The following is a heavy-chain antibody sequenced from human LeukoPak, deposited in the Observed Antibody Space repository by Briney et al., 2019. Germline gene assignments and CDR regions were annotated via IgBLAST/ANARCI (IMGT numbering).Heavy chain of an antibody. V-gene: IGHV3-21*01. J-gene: IGHJ4*02. Sequence: KSGGSLRLSCAASGFTFSSYAMSWVRQAPGKGLEWVPSISSSSSYIYYADSVKGRFTISRDNAKNSLYLQMNSLRAEDTAVYYCARGFDGAAGPYWGQGTLVTVSS. CDR1: GFTFSSYA. CDR3: ARGFDGAAGPY. D-gene: IGHD6-13*01. CDR2: ISSSSSYI.